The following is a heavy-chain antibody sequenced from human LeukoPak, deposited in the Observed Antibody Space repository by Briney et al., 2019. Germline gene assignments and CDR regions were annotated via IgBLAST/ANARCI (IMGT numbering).Heavy chain of an antibody. Sequence: PGGSLRLSCAASGFTFSSYDMNWVRQAPGEGLEWVSGISGGGGGTYYADSGKGRFTISRDNSRNTLYLQMNSLRAEDTAVYYCAKEVIIRAGGMDVWGQGTTVTVSS. V-gene: IGHV3-23*01. CDR2: ISGGGGGT. CDR3: AKEVIIRAGGMDV. D-gene: IGHD3-22*01. J-gene: IGHJ6*02. CDR1: GFTFSSYD.